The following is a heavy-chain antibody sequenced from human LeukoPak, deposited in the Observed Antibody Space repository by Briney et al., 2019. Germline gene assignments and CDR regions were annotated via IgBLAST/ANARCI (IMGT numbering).Heavy chain of an antibody. CDR2: ISGSGGST. D-gene: IGHD6-25*01. CDR3: AKDFLTVTAGWDY. J-gene: IGHJ4*02. V-gene: IGHV3-23*01. CDR1: GFTFSIYA. Sequence: GGSLRLSCAASGFTFSIYAMSWVRQAPGKGLEWVSGISGSGGSTYYADSVKGRFTISRDNSKNTLLLQMNSLRAEDTAVYYCAKDFLTVTAGWDYWGQGTLVTVPS.